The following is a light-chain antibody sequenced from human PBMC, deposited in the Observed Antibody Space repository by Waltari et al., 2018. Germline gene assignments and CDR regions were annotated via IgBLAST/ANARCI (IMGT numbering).Light chain of an antibody. CDR2: EVR. J-gene: IGLJ2*01. V-gene: IGLV2-14*01. CDR3: SSYTNTFVV. CDR1: SSDIGAYNY. Sequence: QSALTQPASVSGSPGQSITISCTGSSSDIGAYNYVAWYQHFPDEAPKRLIYEVRNRPSGVSSRVSASKSGNTASLTISGIQAEDEAHYYCSSYTNTFVVFGGGTKLTVL.